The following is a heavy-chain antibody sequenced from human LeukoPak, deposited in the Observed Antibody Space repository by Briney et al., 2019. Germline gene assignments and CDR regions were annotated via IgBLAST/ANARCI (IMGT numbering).Heavy chain of an antibody. D-gene: IGHD5-18*01. CDR2: IGGSGGRT. V-gene: IGHV3-23*01. J-gene: IGHJ4*02. Sequence: SGGSLRLSCAASGFTFSSYGMSWVRQAPGKGPEWVSAIGGSGGRTYYADSVKGRFTISRDNAKNSLYLQMNSLRAEDTAVYYCARDKDTAMVGDLIDYWGQGTLVTVSS. CDR3: ARDKDTAMVGDLIDY. CDR1: GFTFSSYG.